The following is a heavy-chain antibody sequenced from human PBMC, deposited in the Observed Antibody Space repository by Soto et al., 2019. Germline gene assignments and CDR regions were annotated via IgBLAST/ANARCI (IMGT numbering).Heavy chain of an antibody. CDR1: GFTFSNYD. CDR3: AKDFYTVRVPAAPRPAYFDF. D-gene: IGHD2-2*01. V-gene: IGHV3-30*18. J-gene: IGHJ4*02. CDR2: LSFDGTSK. Sequence: QVQLVESGGGVVQPGGSLRLSCAASGFTFSNYDMHWVRQAPGEGLEWVAVLSFDGTSKNYADSVKGRFTISRDNSKNTLFLHMNSLRTEDTAVYFCAKDFYTVRVPAAPRPAYFDFWGPGTLVTVSS.